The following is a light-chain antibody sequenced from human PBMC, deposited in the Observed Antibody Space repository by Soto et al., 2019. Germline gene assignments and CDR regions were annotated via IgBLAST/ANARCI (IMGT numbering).Light chain of an antibody. Sequence: QSALTQPRSVSGSPGQSVTISCTETSSDVGGYTFVSWYQQRPGKAPKLMIYDVSKRPSGVPDRFSGSKSGNTASLTISGLQAEDEADYDCCSYSGTYIFAVLFGRGTKLTVL. J-gene: IGLJ2*01. CDR2: DVS. CDR3: CSYSGTYIFAVL. CDR1: SSDVGGYTF. V-gene: IGLV2-11*01.